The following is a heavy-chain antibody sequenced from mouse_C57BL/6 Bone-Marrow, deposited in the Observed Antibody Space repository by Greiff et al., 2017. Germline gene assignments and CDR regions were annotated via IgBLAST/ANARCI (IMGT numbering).Heavy chain of an antibody. CDR2: ISRGSSTI. J-gene: IGHJ3*01. CDR3: ARPRCTTPFAY. Sequence: EVKLVESGGGLVKPGGSLKLSCAASGFTFSDYGMHWVRQAPEKGLEWVAYISRGSSTIYYADTVKGRFTLSRDNAKNTLFLHMTSLRSEDTAMYYCARPRCTTPFAYWGQGTLVTVSA. D-gene: IGHD1-1*01. V-gene: IGHV5-17*01. CDR1: GFTFSDYG.